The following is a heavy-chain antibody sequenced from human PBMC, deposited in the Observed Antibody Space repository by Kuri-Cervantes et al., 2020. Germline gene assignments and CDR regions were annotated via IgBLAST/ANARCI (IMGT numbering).Heavy chain of an antibody. CDR2: IYWDDDK. J-gene: IGHJ4*02. CDR1: GFSLRTSGVG. Sequence: SGPTLVKPTQTLTLTCTFSGFSLRTSGVGVGWIRQPPGKDLEWLALIYWDDDKRYSPSLKSRLTITKDTSKNQVDLTVTNMDPVDTATYYCAHRSTRDAVFDYWGQGTLVTVSS. V-gene: IGHV2-5*02. CDR3: AHRSTRDAVFDY.